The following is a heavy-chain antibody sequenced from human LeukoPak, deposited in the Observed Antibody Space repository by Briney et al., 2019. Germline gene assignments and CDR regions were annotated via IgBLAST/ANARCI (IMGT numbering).Heavy chain of an antibody. Sequence: SETLSLPCTVSGGSISSYHWRWIRHPPGKGLEWIGHVYDNESTNYNTSLKSRVTLSVDTSKYQFTLKLSSVTAADSAVYCWAREGTRGTHLYWFDPWGQGTLVTVSS. CDR1: GGSISSYH. V-gene: IGHV4-59*13. D-gene: IGHD2-2*01. J-gene: IGHJ5*02. CDR3: AREGTRGTHLYWFDP. CDR2: VYDNEST.